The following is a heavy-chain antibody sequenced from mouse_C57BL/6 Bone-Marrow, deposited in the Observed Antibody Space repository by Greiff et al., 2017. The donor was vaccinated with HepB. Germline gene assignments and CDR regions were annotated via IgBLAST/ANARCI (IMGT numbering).Heavy chain of an antibody. CDR1: GYAFSSSW. Sequence: VQVVESGPELVKPGASVKISCKASGYAFSSSWMNWVKQRPGKGLEWIGRIYPGDGDTNYNGKFKGKATLTADKSSSTAYMQLSSLTSEDSAVYFCARSYYYGSSPAWFAYWGQGTLVTVSA. V-gene: IGHV1-82*01. J-gene: IGHJ3*01. CDR2: IYPGDGDT. CDR3: ARSYYYGSSPAWFAY. D-gene: IGHD1-1*01.